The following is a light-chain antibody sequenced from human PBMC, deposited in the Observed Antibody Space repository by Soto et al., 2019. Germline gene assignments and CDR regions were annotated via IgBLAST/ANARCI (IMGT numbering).Light chain of an antibody. J-gene: IGKJ1*01. CDR1: QDISNY. Sequence: DIQMTQSPSSLSASVGDRVTITCQASQDISNYLNWYQQKPGKAPKLLIYDASNLETGVPSRFSGSGSGTDFTFTISSLQPEDIATYYCQQYVTFGQGTKV. CDR2: DAS. V-gene: IGKV1-33*01. CDR3: QQYVT.